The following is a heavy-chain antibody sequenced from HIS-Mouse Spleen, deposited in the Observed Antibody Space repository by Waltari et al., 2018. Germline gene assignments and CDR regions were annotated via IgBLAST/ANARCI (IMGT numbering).Heavy chain of an antibody. CDR3: ARVWRHSSSSLVP. D-gene: IGHD6-6*01. V-gene: IGHV1-2*02. CDR2: INPNSGGT. Sequence: QVQLVQSGAEVKKPGASVKVSCKASGYTFTGYYMHWVRQAPGQGLEWMGWINPNSGGTNYAQKCQGRVTMTRYTSISTAYMELSRLRSDDTAVYYCARVWRHSSSSLVPWGQGTLVTVSS. CDR1: GYTFTGYY. J-gene: IGHJ5*02.